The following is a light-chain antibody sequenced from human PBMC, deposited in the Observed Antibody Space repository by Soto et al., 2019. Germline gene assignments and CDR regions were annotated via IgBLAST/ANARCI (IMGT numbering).Light chain of an antibody. CDR3: QQYGTSPWT. CDR1: QSVSSY. Sequence: EIVLTQPPATLSLSPGERATLSCRASQSVSSYLAWYQQKPGQAPRLLIYGASSRATGIPDTFSGSGSGTDFTLTISRLEPGDFAVYYCQQYGTSPWTFGQGTKVDIK. V-gene: IGKV3-20*01. J-gene: IGKJ1*01. CDR2: GAS.